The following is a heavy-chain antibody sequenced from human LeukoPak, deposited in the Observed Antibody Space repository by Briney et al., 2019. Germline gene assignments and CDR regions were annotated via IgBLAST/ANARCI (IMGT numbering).Heavy chain of an antibody. V-gene: IGHV4-59*01. D-gene: IGHD3-22*01. CDR2: IYYSGST. CDR1: GGSISSYY. J-gene: IGHJ3*02. CDR3: ARASGYYDSRAFDI. Sequence: PSETLSLTCTVSGGSISSYYWSWIRPPPGKGLGWIGYIYYSGSTNYNPSLKSRVTISVDTSKNQFSLKLSSVTAADTAVYYCARASGYYDSRAFDIWGQGTMVTVSS.